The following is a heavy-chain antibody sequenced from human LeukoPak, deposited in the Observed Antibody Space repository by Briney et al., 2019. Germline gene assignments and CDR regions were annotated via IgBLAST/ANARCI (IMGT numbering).Heavy chain of an antibody. CDR2: IKSDGSET. CDR1: GFTFSSYW. Sequence: GGSLRLSCAASGFTFSSYWMHWVRQAPGKGLMWVSRIKSDGSETSYADSVKGRFTISRDNARNTLYLQMNSLRPEDTAIYYCARDRVFYGLDVWGQGTTVTVSS. V-gene: IGHV3-74*01. CDR3: ARDRVFYGLDV. J-gene: IGHJ6*02.